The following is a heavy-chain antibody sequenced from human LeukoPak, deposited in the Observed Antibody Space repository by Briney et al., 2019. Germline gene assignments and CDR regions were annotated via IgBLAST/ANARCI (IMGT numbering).Heavy chain of an antibody. CDR3: ARDWTDCSSTSCSGYYGMDV. CDR2: ISPTSDYT. Sequence: PGGSLRLSCAASGFTFIDYSMSWIRQAQGKGLEWVSYISPTSDYTSYADSVKGRFTISRDNSKNTLYLQMNSLRAEDTAVYYCARDWTDCSSTSCSGYYGMDVWGQGTTVTVSS. J-gene: IGHJ6*02. D-gene: IGHD2-2*01. CDR1: GFTFIDYS. V-gene: IGHV3-11*06.